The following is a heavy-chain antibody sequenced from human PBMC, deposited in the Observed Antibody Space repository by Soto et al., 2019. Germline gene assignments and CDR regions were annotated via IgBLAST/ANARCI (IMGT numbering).Heavy chain of an antibody. D-gene: IGHD6-13*01. CDR1: GGTFSSYA. CDR2: IIPIFGTA. V-gene: IGHV1-69*13. Sequence: SVKVSCKASGGTFSSYAISWVRQAPGQGLEWMGGIIPIFGTANYAQKFQGRVTITADESTSTAYMELSSLRSEDTAVYYCARVIAAPPPTFDPWGQGTLVTVSS. J-gene: IGHJ5*02. CDR3: ARVIAAPPPTFDP.